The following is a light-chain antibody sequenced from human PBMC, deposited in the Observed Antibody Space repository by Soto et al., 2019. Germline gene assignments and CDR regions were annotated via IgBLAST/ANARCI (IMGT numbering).Light chain of an antibody. Sequence: EIVMTQSPATLSVSPGVRAPIYCSASQSVSSSYLAWYQQKPGQAPRILIYGASSRATGIPDRFIGSGSGTDFTLTISRLEPEDVAVYYCQQYRSSPLTLGGGTKVDI. CDR2: GAS. CDR1: QSVSSSY. J-gene: IGKJ4*01. CDR3: QQYRSSPLT. V-gene: IGKV3-20*01.